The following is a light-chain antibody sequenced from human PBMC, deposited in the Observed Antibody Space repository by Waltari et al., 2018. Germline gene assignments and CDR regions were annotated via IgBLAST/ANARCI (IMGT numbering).Light chain of an antibody. J-gene: IGLJ3*02. V-gene: IGLV3-19*01. CDR1: SLRRYY. CDR2: GHD. CDR3: LSRDTSSTRV. Sequence: SSELTQDPAVSVALGQTVRITCQGDSLRRYYASWDQQRPGQAPFLVLYGHDNRPSGIPDRFSGSTSGNTASLTITTAQAEDAGVYYCLSRDTSSTRVFGGGTTLTV.